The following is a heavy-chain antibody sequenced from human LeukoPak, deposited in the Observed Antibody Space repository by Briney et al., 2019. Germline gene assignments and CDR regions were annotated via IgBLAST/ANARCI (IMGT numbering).Heavy chain of an antibody. CDR1: GGSISNYY. CDR3: ARGGSYGFDD. Sequence: SETLSLTCTVSGGSISNYYWSWIRQPAGKGLEWIGRIYTSGSTNYNPSLKSQVTMSVDTSKNQFPLKLSSVTAADTAVYYCARGGSYGFDDWGQGTLVTVSS. D-gene: IGHD5-18*01. J-gene: IGHJ4*02. CDR2: IYTSGST. V-gene: IGHV4-4*07.